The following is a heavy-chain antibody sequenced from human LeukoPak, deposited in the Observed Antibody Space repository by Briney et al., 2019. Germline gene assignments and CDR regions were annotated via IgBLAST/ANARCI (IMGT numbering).Heavy chain of an antibody. V-gene: IGHV1-24*01. CDR1: GSTLSKIS. CDR3: ATGAIVYDY. CDR2: VGHEDGTT. Sequence: ASVRVSCKVSGSTLSKISVDWVRQGPGKGLEWMGSVGHEDGTTIHAQKFQGRFNMTVDTATDTAYMEMSSLMSEDTAIYYCATGAIVYDYWGQGTLVTVSS. D-gene: IGHD3-9*01. J-gene: IGHJ4*02.